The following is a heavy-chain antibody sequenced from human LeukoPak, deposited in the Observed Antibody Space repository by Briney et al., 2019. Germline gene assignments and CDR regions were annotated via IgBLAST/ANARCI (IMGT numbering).Heavy chain of an antibody. V-gene: IGHV4-30-2*01. J-gene: IGHJ4*02. CDR3: ARVEMATISLDY. D-gene: IGHD5-24*01. Sequence: SSETLSLTCAVSGGSISSGGYSWSWIRQPPGKGLEWIGYIYHSGSTYYNPSLKSRVTISVDRSKNQFSLKLSSVTAADTAVYYCARVEMATISLDYWGQGTLVTVSS. CDR2: IYHSGST. CDR1: GGSISSGGYS.